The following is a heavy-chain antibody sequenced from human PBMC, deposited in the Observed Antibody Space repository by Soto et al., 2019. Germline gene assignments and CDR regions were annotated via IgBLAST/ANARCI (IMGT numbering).Heavy chain of an antibody. J-gene: IGHJ3*02. CDR1: GGSISSYY. CDR2: IYYSGST. D-gene: IGHD3-10*01. Sequence: QVQLQESGPGLVKPSETLSLTCTVSGGSISSYYWSWIRQPPGKGLEWIGYIYYSGSTNYNPSLKSRGTISGDTAKNQFPLKLSSGTAADTAVYYCARRYGSAFDIWGQGTMVTVSS. V-gene: IGHV4-59*01. CDR3: ARRYGSAFDI.